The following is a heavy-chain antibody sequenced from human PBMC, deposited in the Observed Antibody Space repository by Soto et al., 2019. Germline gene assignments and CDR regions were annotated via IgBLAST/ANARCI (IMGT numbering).Heavy chain of an antibody. D-gene: IGHD3-3*01. CDR2: IYYSGST. J-gene: IGHJ6*02. Sequence: PSETLSLTCTVSGGSVSSGSYYWSWIRQPPGKGLEWIGYIYYSGSTNYNPSLKSRVTISVDTSKNQFSLKLSFVTAADTAVYYCARGLLTYYDFWSGYSPRPYYYGMDVWGQGXTVTVSS. V-gene: IGHV4-61*01. CDR3: ARGLLTYYDFWSGYSPRPYYYGMDV. CDR1: GGSVSSGSYY.